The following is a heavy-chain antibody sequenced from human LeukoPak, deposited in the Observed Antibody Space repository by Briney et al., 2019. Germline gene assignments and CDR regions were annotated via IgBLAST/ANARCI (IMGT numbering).Heavy chain of an antibody. Sequence: GGSLRLSCAASGFTFVNYNMNWVRQAPGKGLEWVSYISSSGSPIYYADSVTGRFTISRDNAKNSLYLQLNSPRAEDTAVYFCARVSYYTSSGYYWNYFDYWGQGALVTVSS. V-gene: IGHV3-48*01. CDR1: GFTFVNYN. CDR2: ISSSGSPI. D-gene: IGHD3-22*01. J-gene: IGHJ4*02. CDR3: ARVSYYTSSGYYWNYFDY.